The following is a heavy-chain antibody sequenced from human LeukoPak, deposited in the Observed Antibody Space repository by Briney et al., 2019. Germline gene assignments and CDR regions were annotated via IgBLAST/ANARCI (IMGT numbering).Heavy chain of an antibody. Sequence: GGSLRLSCAASGFTFSSYAMHWVRQAPGKGLEWVAVISYDGSNKYYADSVKGRFTISRDNSKNTLYLQMNSLRAEDTAVYYCAAKTVAGTLDPWGQGTLVTVSS. CDR1: GFTFSSYA. J-gene: IGHJ5*02. V-gene: IGHV3-30-3*01. D-gene: IGHD6-19*01. CDR2: ISYDGSNK. CDR3: AAKTVAGTLDP.